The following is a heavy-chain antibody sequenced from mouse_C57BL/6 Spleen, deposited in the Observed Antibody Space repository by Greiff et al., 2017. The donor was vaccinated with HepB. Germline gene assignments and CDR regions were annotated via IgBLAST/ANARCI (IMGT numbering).Heavy chain of an antibody. D-gene: IGHD4-1*01. V-gene: IGHV3-6*01. J-gene: IGHJ2*01. CDR2: ISYDGSN. CDR3: ARAGTGTFYFDY. CDR1: GYSITSGYY. Sequence: EVQLQQSGPGLVKPSQSLSLTCSVTGYSITSGYYWNWIRQFPGNKLEWMGYISYDGSNNYNPSLKNRISITRDTSKNQFFLKLNSVTTEDTATYYCARAGTGTFYFDYWGQGTTLTVSS.